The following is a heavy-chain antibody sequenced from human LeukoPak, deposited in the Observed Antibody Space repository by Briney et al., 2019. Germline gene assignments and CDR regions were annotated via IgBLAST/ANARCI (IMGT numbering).Heavy chain of an antibody. CDR3: AREYDSSGYCDY. CDR1: GYTFTSYG. CDR2: ISADIGNT. V-gene: IGHV1-18*01. D-gene: IGHD3-22*01. Sequence: ASVKFSCKASGYTFTSYGISWVRQAPGQGLEWMGWISADIGNTNYAQKLQGRVTMTTDTSTSTAYMELRSLRSDDTAVYYCAREYDSSGYCDYWGQGTLVTVSS. J-gene: IGHJ4*02.